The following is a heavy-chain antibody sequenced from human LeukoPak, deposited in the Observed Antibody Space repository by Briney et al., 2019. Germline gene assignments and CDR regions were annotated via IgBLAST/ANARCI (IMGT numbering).Heavy chain of an antibody. CDR3: ARDPSGSYYHFDY. V-gene: IGHV3-66*01. Sequence: PGGSLRLSCAASGFSVSSNYMSWVRQASGKGLEWVSVISSGGSTYYADSVRGRFTISRDISKNTLYLQMNSLRAEDTAAYYCARDPSGSYYHFDYWGQGTLVTVSS. CDR2: ISSGGST. J-gene: IGHJ4*02. CDR1: GFSVSSNY. D-gene: IGHD1-26*01.